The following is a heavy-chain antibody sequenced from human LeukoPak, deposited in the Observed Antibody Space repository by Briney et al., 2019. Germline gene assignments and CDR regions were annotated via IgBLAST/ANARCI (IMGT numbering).Heavy chain of an antibody. J-gene: IGHJ4*02. Sequence: GGSLRLSCSASGFTYTDYSMSWVRQVPGKGLEWVSGLGRTGEYKYYADSVKGRFTISRDNSKNTLYLQMNSLRAEDTAVYYCARDAVVGPEGQGGIDYWGQGTLVTVSS. V-gene: IGHV3-23*01. CDR1: GFTYTDYS. CDR3: ARDAVVGPEGQGGIDY. CDR2: LGRTGEYK. D-gene: IGHD3-16*01.